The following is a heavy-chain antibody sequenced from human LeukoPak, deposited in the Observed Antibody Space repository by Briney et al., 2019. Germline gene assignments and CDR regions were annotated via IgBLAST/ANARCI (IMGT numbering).Heavy chain of an antibody. CDR2: IRYDGSNK. V-gene: IGHV3-30*02. CDR1: GFTFSSYW. D-gene: IGHD6-19*01. Sequence: GVSLRLSCAASGFTFSSYWMSWVRQAPGKGLEWVAFIRYDGSNKYYADSVKGRFTISRDNSMNTLYLQMNSLRAEDTAVYYCAKQVAGRGYYFDYWGQGTLVTVSS. J-gene: IGHJ4*02. CDR3: AKQVAGRGYYFDY.